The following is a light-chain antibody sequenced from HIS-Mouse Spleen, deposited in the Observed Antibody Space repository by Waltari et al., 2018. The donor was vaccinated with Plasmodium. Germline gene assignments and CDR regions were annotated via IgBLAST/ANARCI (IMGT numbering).Light chain of an antibody. Sequence: QPVLTQPPSSSASPGESARLTCTLPSAINVGSYNLYWFQQKPGSPPRYLLSYYSDSDKGQGSGVPSRFSGSKDASANTGILLISGLQSEDEADYYCMIWPSNASGVFGGGTKLTVL. CDR1: SAINVGSYN. J-gene: IGLJ3*02. CDR2: YYSDSDK. V-gene: IGLV5-37*01. CDR3: MIWPSNASGV.